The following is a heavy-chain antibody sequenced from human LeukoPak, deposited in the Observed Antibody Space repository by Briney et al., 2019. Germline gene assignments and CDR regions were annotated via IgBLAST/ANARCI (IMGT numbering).Heavy chain of an antibody. D-gene: IGHD1-26*01. CDR2: INSDGSST. J-gene: IGHJ6*02. Sequence: GGSLRLSCAASGFTFSSYWMHWVRQAPGKGLVWVSRINSDGSSTSYADSVKGRFTISRDNAKNTLYLQMNSLRAEDTAVYYCAKDYRGFFFGMDVWGQGTTVTVSS. V-gene: IGHV3-74*01. CDR3: AKDYRGFFFGMDV. CDR1: GFTFSSYW.